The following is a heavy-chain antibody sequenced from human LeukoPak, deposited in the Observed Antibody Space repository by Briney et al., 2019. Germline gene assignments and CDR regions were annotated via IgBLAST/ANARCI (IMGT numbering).Heavy chain of an antibody. V-gene: IGHV3-48*01. CDR1: GFTFSSYS. D-gene: IGHD2-8*02. CDR2: ISSSSSTI. J-gene: IGHJ3*01. Sequence: GGSLRLSCAASGFTFSSYSMNWVRQAPGKGLEWVSYISSSSSTIYYADSVKGRFTISRDNAKNSLYLQMDSLRVEDTAVYFCARERLVADAFDLWGQGTMVTVSS. CDR3: ARERLVADAFDL.